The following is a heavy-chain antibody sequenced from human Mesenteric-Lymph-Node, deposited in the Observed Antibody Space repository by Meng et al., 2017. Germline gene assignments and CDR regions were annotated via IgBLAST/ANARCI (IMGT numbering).Heavy chain of an antibody. Sequence: GESPKISRTASGFTFGDYAMCWLRHAPGKGLEWVANIKKDESEKHYVDSVKGRFTISRDNTQNSLYLQMNSLRAEDTAVYYYARLDNSGYHKFDYWGQGTLVTVSS. V-gene: IGHV3-7*01. D-gene: IGHD3-3*01. CDR3: ARLDNSGYHKFDY. J-gene: IGHJ4*02. CDR2: IKKDESEK. CDR1: GFTFGDYA.